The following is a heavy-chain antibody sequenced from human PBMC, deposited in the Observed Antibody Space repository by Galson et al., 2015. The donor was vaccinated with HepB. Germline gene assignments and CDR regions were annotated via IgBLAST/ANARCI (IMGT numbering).Heavy chain of an antibody. V-gene: IGHV1-2*02. D-gene: IGHD2-2*02. CDR2: INPNSGGT. J-gene: IGHJ2*01. CDR1: GYTFTGYY. Sequence: SVKVSCKASGYTFTGYYMHWVRQAPGQGLEWMGWINPNSGGTNYAQKFQGRVTMTRDASISTAYMELSRLRSDDTAVYYCARDRDVVPAAIPRWYFDLWGRGTLVTVSS. CDR3: ARDRDVVPAAIPRWYFDL.